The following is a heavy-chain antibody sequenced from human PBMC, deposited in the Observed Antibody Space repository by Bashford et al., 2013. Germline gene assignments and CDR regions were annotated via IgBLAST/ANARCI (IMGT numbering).Heavy chain of an antibody. V-gene: IGHV1-2*02. D-gene: IGHD2-8*01. CDR2: INPNSGGT. J-gene: IGHJ2*01. CDR3: ASQYVSAFFDL. Sequence: WVRQAPGQGLEWMGWINPNSGGTNYAQKFQGRVTMTRDRSISTAYMELSSLTSDDTAVYFCASQYVSAFFDLWGRGTLVTVSS.